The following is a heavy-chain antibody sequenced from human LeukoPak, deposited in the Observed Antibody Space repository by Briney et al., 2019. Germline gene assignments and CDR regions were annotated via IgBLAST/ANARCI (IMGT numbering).Heavy chain of an antibody. D-gene: IGHD4-23*01. CDR1: GFTVSSNY. J-gene: IGHJ4*02. CDR2: VKPDGSEN. Sequence: GGSLRLSCAASGFTVSSNYMSWVRQAPGKGLEWVASVKPDGSENFYMDYLKGRFSISRDNARDSLYLQMNSLRAEDTAVYYCARLYGGHTTYDYWGQGTLVTVSS. CDR3: ARLYGGHTTYDY. V-gene: IGHV3-7*01.